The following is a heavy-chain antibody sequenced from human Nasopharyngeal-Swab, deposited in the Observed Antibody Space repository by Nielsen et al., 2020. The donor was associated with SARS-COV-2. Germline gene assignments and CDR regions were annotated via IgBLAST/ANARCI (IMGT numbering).Heavy chain of an antibody. J-gene: IGHJ4*02. CDR3: ARWGTNSDPLEY. CDR1: GGSISSGGYY. CDR2: IYYSGST. Sequence: LRLSCTVSGGSISSGGYYWSWIRQHPGKGLEWIGYIYYSGSTYYNPSLKSRVTISVDTSKNQFSLKLSSVTAADTAVYYCARWGTNSDPLEYWGQGTLVTVSS. D-gene: IGHD1-1*01. V-gene: IGHV4-31*03.